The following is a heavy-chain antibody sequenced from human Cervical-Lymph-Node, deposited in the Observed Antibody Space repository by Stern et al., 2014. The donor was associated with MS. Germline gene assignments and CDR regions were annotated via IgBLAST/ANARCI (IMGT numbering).Heavy chain of an antibody. CDR3: ARATSDYIWGTYRFLDS. J-gene: IGHJ4*02. CDR1: GGTISNYI. V-gene: IGHV1-69*01. Sequence: VQLVESGAEVKKPGSSVKVSCKASGGTISNYIIGWVRQAPGQGLEWMGGIIPMFGIANYAEKFQDRVTITADESTSTAYMDLSSLRSDDTAVYYCARATSDYIWGTYRFLDSWGQGTLVIVSS. D-gene: IGHD3-16*02. CDR2: IIPMFGIA.